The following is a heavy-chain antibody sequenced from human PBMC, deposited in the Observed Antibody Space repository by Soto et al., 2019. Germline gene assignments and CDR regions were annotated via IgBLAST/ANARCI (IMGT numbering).Heavy chain of an antibody. D-gene: IGHD3-22*01. CDR3: ARSYYDSTGFAVDP. J-gene: IGHJ5*02. Sequence: PSETLSLTCNVSGASVSHGYLSWIRQPPGKGLEWIGFMYFGGSFNYSPSLTSRATISVETSKNQFSMKLTSVTASDTAVYYCARSYYDSTGFAVDPWGQGTLVTVS. V-gene: IGHV4-59*02. CDR1: GASVSHGY. CDR2: MYFGGSF.